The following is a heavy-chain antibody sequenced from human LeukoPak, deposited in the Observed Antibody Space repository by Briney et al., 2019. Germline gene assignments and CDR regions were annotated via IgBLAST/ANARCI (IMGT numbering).Heavy chain of an antibody. Sequence: ASVKVCCKASGYSFTAYYIHWVRQAPGQGLEWMGRISPTRGGTKYAQKFLGRVSMTRHTSISTSYMELSSLRPDDTAAYYCASLEYASGSSSSYYYYDGRDIWGQGTMVTVSS. J-gene: IGHJ6*02. CDR2: ISPTRGGT. CDR3: ASLEYASGSSSSYYYYDGRDI. V-gene: IGHV1-2*02. CDR1: GYSFTAYY. D-gene: IGHD3-10*01.